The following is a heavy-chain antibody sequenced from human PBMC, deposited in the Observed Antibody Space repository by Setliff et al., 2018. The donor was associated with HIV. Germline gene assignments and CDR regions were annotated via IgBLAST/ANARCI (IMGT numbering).Heavy chain of an antibody. D-gene: IGHD3-10*01. CDR2: ISSSGSTI. CDR1: GFTFSSYE. J-gene: IGHJ6*02. Sequence: GGSLRLSCAASGFTFSSYEMNWVRQAPGKGLGWVSYISSSGSTIYYADSVKGRFTISRDNAKNSLYLQMNSLRAEDTAVYYCASRDMGRQSYYYGMDVWGQGTTVTVSS. V-gene: IGHV3-48*03. CDR3: ASRDMGRQSYYYGMDV.